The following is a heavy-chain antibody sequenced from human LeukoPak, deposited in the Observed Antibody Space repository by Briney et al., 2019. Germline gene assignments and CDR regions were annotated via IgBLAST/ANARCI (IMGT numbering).Heavy chain of an antibody. V-gene: IGHV3-30*04. CDR1: GFTFSSYA. Sequence: GGSLRLSCAASGFTFSSYAMHWVRQAPGKGLEWVAVISYDGSNKYYADSVKGRFTISRDNVKNSLYLQMNSLRAEDTAVYYCARVVENAWGPGTLVTVSS. D-gene: IGHD2-2*01. CDR3: ARVVENA. CDR2: ISYDGSNK. J-gene: IGHJ5*02.